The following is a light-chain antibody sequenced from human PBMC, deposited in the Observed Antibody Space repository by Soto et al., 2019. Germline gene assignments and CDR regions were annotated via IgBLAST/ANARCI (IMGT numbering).Light chain of an antibody. J-gene: IGKJ3*01. V-gene: IGKV3-15*01. Sequence: EIVMTQSPDILSVSPGERATLSCRASQSISSNLAWYQQRPGQSPRLLIYGGSTRATGIPARFSGSGSGTDFTLTISSLHPEDFAIYYCQQYNKWPLFTFGPGTRVDIK. CDR3: QQYNKWPLFT. CDR1: QSISSN. CDR2: GGS.